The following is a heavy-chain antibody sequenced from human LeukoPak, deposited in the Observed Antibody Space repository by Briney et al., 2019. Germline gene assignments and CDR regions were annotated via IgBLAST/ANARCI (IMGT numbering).Heavy chain of an antibody. Sequence: GGSLRLSCAASGFTFSSYGTHWVRQAPGKGLEWVAVISYDGSNKYYADSVKGRFTISRDNSKNTLYLQMNSLRAEDTAVYYCAKAPGPVLLWFGEEGWFDLWGQGTLVTVSS. CDR1: GFTFSSYG. V-gene: IGHV3-30*18. CDR3: AKAPGPVLLWFGEEGWFDL. D-gene: IGHD3-10*01. CDR2: ISYDGSNK. J-gene: IGHJ5*02.